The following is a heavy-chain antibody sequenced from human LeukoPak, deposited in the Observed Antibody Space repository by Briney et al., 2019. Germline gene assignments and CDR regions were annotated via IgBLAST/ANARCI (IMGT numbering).Heavy chain of an antibody. Sequence: PLETLSLTCTVSGGSISSIFYYWGWIRQPPGKGLEWIGSIYYSGSTYYNPSLKSRVTISVDTSKSQFSLRLGSVTAADTAVYYCARGRYTTSWPEYFQHWGQGTLVTVSS. CDR1: GGSISSIFYY. CDR3: ARGRYTTSWPEYFQH. J-gene: IGHJ1*01. CDR2: IYYSGST. D-gene: IGHD6-6*01. V-gene: IGHV4-39*01.